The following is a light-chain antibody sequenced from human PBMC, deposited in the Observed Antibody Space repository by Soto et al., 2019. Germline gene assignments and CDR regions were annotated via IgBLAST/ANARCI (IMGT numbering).Light chain of an antibody. CDR2: EVS. V-gene: IGKV2D-29*02. CDR3: MQSTQLPPT. Sequence: VMTRTALSLSVARRQPASISCSSSQSLLHITGETFLFWYLQKPGQSPQLLIYEVSTRVSGVPDRFSGSGSGTDFALEISRVETDDVGIYYCMQSTQLPPTFGQGTRLEIK. CDR1: QSLLHITGETF. J-gene: IGKJ5*01.